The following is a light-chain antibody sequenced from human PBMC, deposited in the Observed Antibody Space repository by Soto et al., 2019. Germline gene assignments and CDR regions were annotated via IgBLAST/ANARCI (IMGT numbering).Light chain of an antibody. CDR1: QSVSNHY. Sequence: EVVLTQSPGTLSLSPGERATLSCRASQSVSNHYLAWYQQKPGQSPKLLIFGSSDRATGIPDRFSGSGSGTDFTLTISSLEPEDCAVYYCQQYGSSPPYTFGQGTKLEIK. CDR3: QQYGSSPPYT. V-gene: IGKV3-20*01. J-gene: IGKJ2*01. CDR2: GSS.